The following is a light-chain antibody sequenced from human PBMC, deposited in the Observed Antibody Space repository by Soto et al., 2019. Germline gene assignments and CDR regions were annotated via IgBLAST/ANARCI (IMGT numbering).Light chain of an antibody. CDR1: SGSIVSSY. Sequence: NFMLTQPHSVSESPGKTVTISCTRSSGSIVSSYVQWYQQRPGGSPTTVIYKDNQRPSGVPDRFSGSIARSSNSASLTISGLETEDEADYYCQSYDSSNVVLGGGTKLTVL. CDR2: KDN. V-gene: IGLV6-57*01. J-gene: IGLJ2*01. CDR3: QSYDSSNVV.